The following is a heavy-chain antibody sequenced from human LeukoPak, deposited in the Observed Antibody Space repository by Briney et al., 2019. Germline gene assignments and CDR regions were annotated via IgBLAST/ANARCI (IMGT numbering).Heavy chain of an antibody. V-gene: IGHV4-30-2*01. D-gene: IGHD2-2*01. CDR1: GGSISSGGYY. J-gene: IGHJ2*01. Sequence: PSQTLSLTCTVSGGSISSGGYYWRWIRQPPGKGLEWIGYIYHSGSTYYNPSLKSRVTISVDRSKNQFSLKLSSVTAADTAVYYCARQARLNCSSTSCRTNWYFDLWGRGTLVTVSS. CDR2: IYHSGST. CDR3: ARQARLNCSSTSCRTNWYFDL.